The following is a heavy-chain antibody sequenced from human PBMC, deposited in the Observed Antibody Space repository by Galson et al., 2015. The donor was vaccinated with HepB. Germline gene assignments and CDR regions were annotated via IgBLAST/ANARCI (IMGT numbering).Heavy chain of an antibody. J-gene: IGHJ6*02. CDR3: ARDEGYDSSGYYVAVGMDV. D-gene: IGHD3-22*01. CDR2: ISGSSSYT. CDR1: GFTFSDYY. V-gene: IGHV3-11*05. Sequence: SLRLSCAASGFTFSDYYMSWVRQAPGQGLEWVSCISGSSSYTKYADSVKGRFTISRDNAQNSLYLQMHSLRAEDTAVYYCARDEGYDSSGYYVAVGMDVWGLGTTVTVSS.